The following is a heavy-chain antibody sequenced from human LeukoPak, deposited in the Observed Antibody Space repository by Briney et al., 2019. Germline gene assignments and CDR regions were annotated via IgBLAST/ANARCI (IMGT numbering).Heavy chain of an antibody. CDR1: GGSIRSSYYY. J-gene: IGHJ6*02. Sequence: ETLSLTCTVSGGSIRSSYYYWGWVRQAPGKGLEWVSAVSSSGATTYYADSVKGRFTISRDISKNTLYLQMNSLRAEDTAVYFCARGVRPYYYYGMDVWGQGTTVTVSS. CDR2: VSSSGATT. D-gene: IGHD6-6*01. V-gene: IGHV3-23*01. CDR3: ARGVRPYYYYGMDV.